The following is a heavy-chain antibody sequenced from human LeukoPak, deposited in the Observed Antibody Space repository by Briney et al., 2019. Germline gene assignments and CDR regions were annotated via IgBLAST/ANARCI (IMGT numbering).Heavy chain of an antibody. Sequence: SETLSLTCSVSDDSITMYYWTWIRQPPGKGLEWIASINYSGRTYYNPSLNSRLIISVVTSKNQFSLKLRSVTAADTAVYYCARDSALAQAVMFDYWGQGTLVTVSS. CDR1: DDSITMYY. V-gene: IGHV4-38-2*02. CDR2: INYSGRT. D-gene: IGHD6-19*01. CDR3: ARDSALAQAVMFDY. J-gene: IGHJ4*02.